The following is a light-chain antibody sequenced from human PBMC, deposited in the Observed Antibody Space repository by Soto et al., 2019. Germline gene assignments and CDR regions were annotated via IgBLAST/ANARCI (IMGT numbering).Light chain of an antibody. CDR2: ESS. CDR1: SSDVASYNL. CDR3: CSYAGSRTYV. J-gene: IGLJ1*01. Sequence: QSALAQPASVSGSPGQSITISCTGTSSDVASYNLVSWYQQHPGKAPKFLIYESSKRPSGISSRFSGSKSGNTASLTISGLQPEDEADYYCCSYAGSRTYVFGTGTKVTVL. V-gene: IGLV2-23*01.